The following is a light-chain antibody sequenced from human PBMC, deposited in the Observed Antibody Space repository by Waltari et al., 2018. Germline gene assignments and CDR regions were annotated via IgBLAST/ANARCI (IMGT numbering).Light chain of an antibody. V-gene: IGKV3-20*01. CDR2: GAS. J-gene: IGKJ4*01. Sequence: EIVLTQSPGTLSLSPGERATLSCRASQSVRSTYLAWYQQQPGQAPRLLIYGASNRATGIPDRFSGSGSGTDFILTISRLEPEDFAVYFCQQYGDSPLTSGGGTKVEIK. CDR3: QQYGDSPLT. CDR1: QSVRSTY.